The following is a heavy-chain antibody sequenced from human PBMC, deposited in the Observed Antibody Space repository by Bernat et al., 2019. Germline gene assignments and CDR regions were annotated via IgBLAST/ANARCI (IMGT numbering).Heavy chain of an antibody. Sequence: EVQLLESGGNLVQPGGSLRLSCAASGFTFSSYAMSWFRQAPRKGLEWVSVISGSGGSTNYADSVKGRFTISRDNSKNTLYLQMNSLRAEDTAVYYCAKVRGATKGGFDYWGQGTLVTVSS. CDR3: AKVRGATKGGFDY. J-gene: IGHJ4*02. D-gene: IGHD5-12*01. V-gene: IGHV3-23*01. CDR2: ISGSGGST. CDR1: GFTFSSYA.